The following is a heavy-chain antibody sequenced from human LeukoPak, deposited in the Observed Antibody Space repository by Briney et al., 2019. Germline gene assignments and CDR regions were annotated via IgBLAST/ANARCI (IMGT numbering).Heavy chain of an antibody. D-gene: IGHD2-15*01. Sequence: GGSLRLSCAASGFTFSTYAMSWVRQAPGQGLEWVSAINGDGTNTYWSDSAKGRFTISRDNSVSTLFLQMNSLRPEDTAVYYCARQLGYCSVGTCYFDPWGPGTLVTVSS. CDR1: GFTFSTYA. CDR3: ARQLGYCSVGTCYFDP. CDR2: INGDGTNT. V-gene: IGHV3-23*01. J-gene: IGHJ4*03.